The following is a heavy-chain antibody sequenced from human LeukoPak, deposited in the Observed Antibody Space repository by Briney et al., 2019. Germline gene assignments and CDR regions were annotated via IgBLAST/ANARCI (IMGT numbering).Heavy chain of an antibody. J-gene: IGHJ4*02. CDR1: GGAMSSSY. V-gene: IGHV4-59*01. CDR2: IYNSGS. Sequence: SETLSLTCTVSGGAMSSSYWSWIRQPPGKGLEWIGYIYNSGSIYKPSLKSRVTISVNTSNNQISLKPNSVTAADTAVYYCARVAAGGPIDYWGQGTLVTVSS. CDR3: ARVAAGGPIDY. D-gene: IGHD6-13*01.